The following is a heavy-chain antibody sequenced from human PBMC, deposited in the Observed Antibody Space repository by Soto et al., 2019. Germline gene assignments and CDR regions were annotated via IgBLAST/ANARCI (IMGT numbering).Heavy chain of an antibody. J-gene: IGHJ3*02. Sequence: SVKVSCKASGGTFSSYTISWVRQAPGQGLEWMGGIIPIFGTANYAQKFQGRVTITADESTSTAYMELSSLRSEDTAVYYCARVVGLRLIAFDIWGQRTTVTVSS. D-gene: IGHD3-16*01. CDR3: ARVVGLRLIAFDI. V-gene: IGHV1-69*13. CDR2: IIPIFGTA. CDR1: GGTFSSYT.